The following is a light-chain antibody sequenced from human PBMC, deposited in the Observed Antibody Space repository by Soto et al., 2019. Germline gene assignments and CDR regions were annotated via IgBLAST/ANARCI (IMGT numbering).Light chain of an antibody. Sequence: EIVLTQSPATLSLSPGERATLSCRASQSVSSYLAWYQQKPGQAPRLLIYDASNRATGIPARFXXSGSGTXXXXXXSSLEPEDFAVYYCQQRSNWTFGGGTKVEIK. CDR3: QQRSNWT. CDR1: QSVSSY. CDR2: DAS. V-gene: IGKV3-11*01. J-gene: IGKJ4*01.